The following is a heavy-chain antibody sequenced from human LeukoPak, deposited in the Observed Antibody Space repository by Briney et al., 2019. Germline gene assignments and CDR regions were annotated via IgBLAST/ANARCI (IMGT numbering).Heavy chain of an antibody. CDR1: GFTFSSYW. D-gene: IGHD2-2*01. CDR2: IKQDGSEK. Sequence: GGSLRLSCAASGFTFSSYWMSWVRQAPGKGLEWVANIKQDGSEKYYVDSVKGRFTISRDNAKNSLYLQMNSLRAEDTAVYYCARLDKRDIVVVPAAIRGHDAFDIWAKGQWSPSLQ. J-gene: IGHJ3*02. CDR3: ARLDKRDIVVVPAAIRGHDAFDI. V-gene: IGHV3-7*01.